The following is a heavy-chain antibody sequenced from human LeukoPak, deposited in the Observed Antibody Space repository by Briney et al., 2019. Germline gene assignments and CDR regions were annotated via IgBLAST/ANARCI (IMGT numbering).Heavy chain of an antibody. D-gene: IGHD2-2*01. CDR1: GFTFSSFA. CDR2: VSGGAGST. J-gene: IGHJ4*02. CDR3: AKSLTKITPATFDQ. V-gene: IGHV3-23*01. Sequence: GRSLRLSCAASGFTFSSFAMSWVRQAPGKGLEWVAAVSGGAGSTYYADSVRGRSTISRDNSQNTLSLHMTSLRAEDTAIYYCAKSLTKITPATFDQWGQGTLVTVSS.